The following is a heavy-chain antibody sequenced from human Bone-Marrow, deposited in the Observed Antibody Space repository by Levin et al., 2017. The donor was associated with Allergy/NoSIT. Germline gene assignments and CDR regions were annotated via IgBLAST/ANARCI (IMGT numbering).Heavy chain of an antibody. CDR3: VREYGTYLSNGLCYRGPTDC. CDR1: GGTFNNYS. Sequence: SVKVSCKASGGTFNNYSVTWVRQAPGQGLEWLGGIIPFFGTANYAQKFQGRVAITADESTNTAYMELSSLRSEDTAIYYCVREYGTYLSNGLCYRGPTDCWGQGTLVTVSS. J-gene: IGHJ4*02. V-gene: IGHV1-69*13. D-gene: IGHD2-8*01. CDR2: IIPFFGTA.